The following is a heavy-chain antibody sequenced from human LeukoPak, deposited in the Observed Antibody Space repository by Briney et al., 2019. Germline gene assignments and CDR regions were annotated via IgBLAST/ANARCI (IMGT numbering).Heavy chain of an antibody. CDR1: GGSISSYY. D-gene: IGHD3-3*01. Sequence: SETLSLTCTVSGGSISSYYWSWLRQPPGKGLEWIGYIYYSGSTNYNPSLKSRVSISVDTSKNQFSLKLSSVTAADTAVYYCARYGGPTYYDFWSGYSQDGYYFDYWGQGTLVTVSS. CDR3: ARYGGPTYYDFWSGYSQDGYYFDY. J-gene: IGHJ4*02. CDR2: IYYSGST. V-gene: IGHV4-59*01.